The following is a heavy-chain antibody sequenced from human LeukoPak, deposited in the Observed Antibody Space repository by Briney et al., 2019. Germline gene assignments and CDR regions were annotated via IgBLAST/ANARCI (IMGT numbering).Heavy chain of an antibody. D-gene: IGHD2/OR15-2a*01. CDR3: ARQGRVYY. CDR1: GFTFSSYA. CDR2: ISYDGSNK. V-gene: IGHV3-30-3*01. J-gene: IGHJ4*02. Sequence: GGSLRLSCAASGFTFSSYATHWVRQAPGKGLEWGAVISYDGSNKYYADSVKGRFTISRDNSKNTLDLQMSSLRAEDTAVYYCARQGRVYYWGQGTLVTVSS.